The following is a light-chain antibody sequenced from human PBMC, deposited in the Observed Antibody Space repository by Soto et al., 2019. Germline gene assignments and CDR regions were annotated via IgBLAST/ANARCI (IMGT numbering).Light chain of an antibody. CDR2: LAS. Sequence: DIQMAQSPSTLSASVGDTVTVTCRASQDVGSFLAWYQQKPGKAPKLLIYLASRLESGVPSRFSGSGSGTDFSLTISGLQHGDFATYFCQQYNSHSFYSFGQGTKLEIK. V-gene: IGKV1-5*03. CDR3: QQYNSHSFYS. CDR1: QDVGSF. J-gene: IGKJ2*03.